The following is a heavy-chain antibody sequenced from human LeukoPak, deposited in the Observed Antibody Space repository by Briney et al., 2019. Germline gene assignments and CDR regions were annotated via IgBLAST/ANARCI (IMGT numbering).Heavy chain of an antibody. CDR1: GFTFSDYY. Sequence: PGGSLRLSCAASGFTFSDYYMSWIRQAPGKGLEWVSYISSSGSTIYYADSVKGRFTISRDNAKNSLYLQMNSLRAEDTAVYYCAKGYCSSTSCPNDYWGQGTLVTVSS. V-gene: IGHV3-11*01. D-gene: IGHD2-2*01. CDR3: AKGYCSSTSCPNDY. J-gene: IGHJ4*02. CDR2: ISSSGSTI.